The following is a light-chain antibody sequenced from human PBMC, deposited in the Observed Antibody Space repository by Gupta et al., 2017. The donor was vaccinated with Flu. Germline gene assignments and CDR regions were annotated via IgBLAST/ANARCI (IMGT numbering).Light chain of an antibody. V-gene: IGLV1-51*01. J-gene: IGLJ3*02. Sequence: YKQRAGTAPKLLIYDNDKRPSGIPDRFSGSKSGTSATLCITGLQTGDEADYYCAPWDDSRDTVVFGGGTKLTVL. CDR2: DND. CDR3: APWDDSRDTVV.